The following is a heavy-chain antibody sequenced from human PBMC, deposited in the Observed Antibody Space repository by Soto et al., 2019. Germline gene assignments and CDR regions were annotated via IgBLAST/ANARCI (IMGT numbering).Heavy chain of an antibody. D-gene: IGHD3-3*01. V-gene: IGHV3-23*05. CDR2: IDNSGDGS. CDR1: GFIFRNHV. J-gene: IGHJ5*02. CDR3: AKIPSRGMIFGAGS. Sequence: GGSLRLSCAASGFIFRNHVMNWVRQAPGKGLEWVSAIDNSGDGSFYADSVKGRFIISRDNSKDTVFLHMNNLRPEDTAFYYCAKIPSRGMIFGAGSWGQGTMVTVSS.